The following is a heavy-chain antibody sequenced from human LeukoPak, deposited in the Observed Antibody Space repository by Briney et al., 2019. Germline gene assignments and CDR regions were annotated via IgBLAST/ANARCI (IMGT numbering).Heavy chain of an antibody. V-gene: IGHV1-18*01. CDR2: ISAYNGNP. D-gene: IGHD2-15*01. CDR1: GYTFTSYG. Sequence: ASVKVSCKASGYTFTSYGISWVRQAPGQGLEWMGWISAYNGNPNYAQKLQGRVTMTTDTSTSTAYMELRSLRSDDTAVYYCARVGYCSGGSCYSFDYWGQGTLVTVSS. CDR3: ARVGYCSGGSCYSFDY. J-gene: IGHJ4*02.